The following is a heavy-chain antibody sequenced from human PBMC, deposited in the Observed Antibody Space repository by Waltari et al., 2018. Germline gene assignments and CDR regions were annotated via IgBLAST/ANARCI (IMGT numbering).Heavy chain of an antibody. CDR3: ARDISRGYASDY. V-gene: IGHV7-4-1*02. D-gene: IGHD5-12*01. CDR2: INTITGKP. Sequence: QVQLVQSGSELKKPGASVKVSCKASGYTFTTYAVNWVRQAPGQGLEWMGWINTITGKPTYAQGFTGRLFFSLNTSVSTAFLQITSLKADDTAVYYCARDISRGYASDYWGQGTLVTVSS. CDR1: GYTFTTYA. J-gene: IGHJ4*02.